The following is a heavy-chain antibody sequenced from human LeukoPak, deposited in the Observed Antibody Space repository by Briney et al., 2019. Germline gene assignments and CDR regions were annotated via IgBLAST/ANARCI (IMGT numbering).Heavy chain of an antibody. D-gene: IGHD2-2*01. CDR1: GGAITNYY. V-gene: IGHV4-59*01. J-gene: IGHJ6*03. CDR2: MYYSGST. CDR3: ARAPAGQPYYYMDV. Sequence: PSETLSPTCTVSGGAITNYYWSWIRQPPGKGLEWIGYMYYSGSTNYNPSLKSRVTMSVDTSNNQISLKMTSLTAADTAVYYCARAPAGQPYYYMDVWGKGTTVTVS.